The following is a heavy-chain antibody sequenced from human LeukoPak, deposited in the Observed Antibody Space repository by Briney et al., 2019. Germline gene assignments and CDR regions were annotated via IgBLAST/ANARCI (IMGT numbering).Heavy chain of an antibody. CDR2: ISSSSSYI. CDR1: GFTFSSYN. CDR3: ARGLGVATFLFGY. J-gene: IGHJ4*02. D-gene: IGHD5-12*01. Sequence: GGSLRLSCAASGFTFSSYNMNWVRQAPGKGLEWVSSISSSSSYIYYADSVKGRFTISRDNAKNSLYLQMNSLRAEDTAVYYCARGLGVATFLFGYWGQGTLVTVSS. V-gene: IGHV3-21*01.